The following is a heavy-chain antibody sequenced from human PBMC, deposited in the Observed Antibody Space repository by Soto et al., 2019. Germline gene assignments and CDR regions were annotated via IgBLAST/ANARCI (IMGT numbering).Heavy chain of an antibody. CDR1: GGSFSDYY. Sequence: QVQLQQWGAGLLKPSETLSLTCAVYGGSFSDYYWSWIRHPPGKGLEWVGEINHSGSTNYNPSRNSRATISVDTSKNQFSLKVSSVTAADAAGYYCARGGTGQMDVWGKGITVTVSS. CDR3: ARGGTGQMDV. J-gene: IGHJ6*04. V-gene: IGHV4-34*01. CDR2: INHSGST.